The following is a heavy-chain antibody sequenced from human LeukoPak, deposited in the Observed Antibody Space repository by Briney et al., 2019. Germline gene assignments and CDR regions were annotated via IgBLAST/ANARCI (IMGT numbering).Heavy chain of an antibody. J-gene: IGHJ4*02. CDR2: ITGSGSST. D-gene: IGHD6-19*01. CDR3: AKDHSSGWPDCFDY. V-gene: IGHV3-23*01. CDR1: GFTFSSHA. Sequence: GGSLRLSCAASGFTFSSHAMNWVRQAPGKGLAWVSVITGSGSSTYYADSVKGRFTISRDNSKNTLYLQMNSLRAEDTAVYYCAKDHSSGWPDCFDYWGQGALVTVSS.